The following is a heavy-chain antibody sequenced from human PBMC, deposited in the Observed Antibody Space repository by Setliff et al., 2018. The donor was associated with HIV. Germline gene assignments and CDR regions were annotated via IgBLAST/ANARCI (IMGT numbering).Heavy chain of an antibody. J-gene: IGHJ4*01. CDR3: ARLGDFSYSSRYLYAFDF. V-gene: IGHV4-38-2*01. D-gene: IGHD2-8*01. CDR1: GYSISSGYY. CDR2: VYHSGRT. Sequence: SETLSLTCAVSGYSISSGYYWVWIRQPPGKGLEWIGSVYHSGRTSYNPSLKSRVTISVDTSKNQFSLKLSSVTAADTAVYYCARLGDFSYSSRYLYAFDFWGHGAPVTVSS.